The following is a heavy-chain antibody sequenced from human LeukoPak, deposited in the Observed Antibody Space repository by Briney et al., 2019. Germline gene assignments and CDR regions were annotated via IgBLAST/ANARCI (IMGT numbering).Heavy chain of an antibody. D-gene: IGHD2-2*01. CDR2: INPNSGGT. CDR3: ASGDIVVVPAAPRYYYYYMDV. CDR1: GYTFTGYY. V-gene: IGHV1-2*02. Sequence: GASVRVSCKASGYTFTGYYMHWARQAPGQGLEWMGWINPNSGGTNYAQKFQGRVTMTRDTSISTAYMELSRLRSDDTAVYYCASGDIVVVPAAPRYYYYYMDVWGKGTTVTVSS. J-gene: IGHJ6*03.